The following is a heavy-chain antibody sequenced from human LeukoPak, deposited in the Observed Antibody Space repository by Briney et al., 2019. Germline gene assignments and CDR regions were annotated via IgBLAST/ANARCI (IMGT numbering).Heavy chain of an antibody. CDR3: ARGTVRADDAFDI. CDR2: IIPIFGTA. Sequence: SVKVSCKASGYTFTSYDISWVRQAPGQGLEWMGGIIPIFGTANYAQKFQGRVTITADESTSTAYMELSSLRSEDTAVYYCARGTVRADDAFDIWGQGTMVTVSS. D-gene: IGHD3-10*01. CDR1: GYTFTSYD. V-gene: IGHV1-69*13. J-gene: IGHJ3*02.